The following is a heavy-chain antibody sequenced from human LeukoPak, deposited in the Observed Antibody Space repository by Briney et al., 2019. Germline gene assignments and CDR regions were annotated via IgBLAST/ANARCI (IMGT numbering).Heavy chain of an antibody. D-gene: IGHD3-10*01. Sequence: GESLKISCQGSGYSFSSNWIGWVRQVPGKGLEWMGIIYPGDSDTRYSPSFQGQVTISADKSISTAYLQWSSLKASDTAMYYCATLYYYGSGSYFPFDYWGQGTLVTVSS. J-gene: IGHJ4*02. CDR1: GYSFSSNW. CDR2: IYPGDSDT. V-gene: IGHV5-51*01. CDR3: ATLYYYGSGSYFPFDY.